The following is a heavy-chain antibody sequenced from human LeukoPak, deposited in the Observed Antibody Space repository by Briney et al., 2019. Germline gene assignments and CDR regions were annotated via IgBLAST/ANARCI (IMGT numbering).Heavy chain of an antibody. CDR1: GYTFTGYY. V-gene: IGHV1-2*02. Sequence: ASVKVSCKASGYTFTGYYMHWVRQAPGQGREWMGWINPNSGGTNYAQKFQGRVTMTRDTSISTAYMELSRLRSDDTAVYYCARAADIVVAPAAYKGNNWFDPWGQGTLVTVSS. CDR3: ARAADIVVAPAAYKGNNWFDP. D-gene: IGHD2-2*01. CDR2: INPNSGGT. J-gene: IGHJ5*02.